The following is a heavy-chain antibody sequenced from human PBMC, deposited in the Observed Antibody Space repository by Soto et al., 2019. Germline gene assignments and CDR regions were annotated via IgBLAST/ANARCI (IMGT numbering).Heavy chain of an antibody. D-gene: IGHD3-22*01. V-gene: IGHV3-30-3*01. Sequence: SLRLSCAASGFTFISYAMHWVRQAPGKGLEWVAVISYDGSNKYYADSVKGRFTISRDNSKNTLYLQMNSLRAEDTAVYYCAKAPYYDSSGYYDYWGQGTLVTVSS. CDR2: ISYDGSNK. CDR3: AKAPYYDSSGYYDY. J-gene: IGHJ4*02. CDR1: GFTFISYA.